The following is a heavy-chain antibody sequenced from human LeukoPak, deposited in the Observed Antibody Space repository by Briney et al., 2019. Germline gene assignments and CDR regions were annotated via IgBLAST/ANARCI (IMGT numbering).Heavy chain of an antibody. CDR2: IYYSGST. Sequence: SQTLSLTCNVSGCSISSDDYYWSWIRQPPGKGLEWIGYIYYSGSTYYNPSLKSRVTISVDTSKNQFSLKLSSVTAADTAVYYCAREVGYCSSTSCYGDAFDIWGQGTMVTVSS. D-gene: IGHD2-2*01. J-gene: IGHJ3*02. CDR3: AREVGYCSSTSCYGDAFDI. V-gene: IGHV4-30-4*01. CDR1: GCSISSDDYY.